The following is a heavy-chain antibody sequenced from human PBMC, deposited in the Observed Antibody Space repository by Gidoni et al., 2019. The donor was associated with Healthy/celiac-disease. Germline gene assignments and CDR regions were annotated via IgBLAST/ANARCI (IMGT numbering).Heavy chain of an antibody. J-gene: IGHJ5*02. CDR2: IKHRGRP. CDR1: GGSFSGYY. D-gene: IGHD3-3*01. CDR3: ARGAWFWSGYYGWGYWFDP. Sequence: QVQLQQWGAGLLKPSETLSLTSAVSGGSFSGYYWSWSRQPPGKGLEWIGEIKHRGRPTYNPSLKSRVTISVDTSKTQFSLKLSSVTAADTAVYYCARGAWFWSGYYGWGYWFDPWGQGTLVTVSS. V-gene: IGHV4-34*01.